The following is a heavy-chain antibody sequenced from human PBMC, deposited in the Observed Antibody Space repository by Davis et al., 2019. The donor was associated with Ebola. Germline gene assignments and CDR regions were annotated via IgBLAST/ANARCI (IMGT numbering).Heavy chain of an antibody. V-gene: IGHV3-20*04. CDR3: ARDWIATKGWFDP. J-gene: IGHJ5*02. D-gene: IGHD2-21*01. Sequence: PGGSLRLSCAATGFSFSSYAMSWVRQAPGKGLEWVSGINWNGGSTGYADSVKGRFTISRDNAKNSLYLQMNSLRAEDTAVYYCARDWIATKGWFDPWGQGTLVTVSS. CDR1: GFSFSSYA. CDR2: INWNGGST.